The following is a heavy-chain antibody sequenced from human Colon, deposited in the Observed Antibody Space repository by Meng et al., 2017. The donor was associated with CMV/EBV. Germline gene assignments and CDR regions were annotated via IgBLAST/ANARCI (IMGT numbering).Heavy chain of an antibody. J-gene: IGHJ6*02. V-gene: IGHV3-21*04. Sequence: GESLKISCGASGFAFNTYNMNLVRQAPGKGLEWVASISTRGNFIHYTDSVKGRFTICRDNAGNSLSLHMNSLRGEDTAVYFCARDRRPLVHEADFFYAMDVWGQGTTVTVSS. CDR1: GFAFNTYN. D-gene: IGHD3-10*01. CDR3: ARDRRPLVHEADFFYAMDV. CDR2: ISTRGNFI.